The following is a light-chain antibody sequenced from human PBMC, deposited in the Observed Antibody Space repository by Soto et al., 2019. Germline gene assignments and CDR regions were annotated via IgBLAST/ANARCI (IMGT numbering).Light chain of an antibody. CDR2: SAS. Sequence: EIVLTQSPDTLSLSPGERATLSCRASKSISDTLAWYQQKPGQAPRLLIYSASRGATGFPARFSGSGSGTDFTLTISSLKPEDFAVYYCQQYGSSPGTFGQGTKVDIK. CDR3: QQYGSSPGT. V-gene: IGKV3-20*01. CDR1: KSISDT. J-gene: IGKJ1*01.